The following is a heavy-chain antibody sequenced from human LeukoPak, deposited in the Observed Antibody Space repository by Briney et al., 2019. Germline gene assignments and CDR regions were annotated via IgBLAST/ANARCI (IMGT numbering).Heavy chain of an antibody. J-gene: IGHJ6*02. Sequence: ASVKVSCKASGYTFTSYGISWVRRAPGQGLEWMGWISAYNGNTNYAQKLQGRVTMTTDTSTSTAYMELRSLRSDDTAVYYCARGARLVSKSYGMDVWGQGTTVTVSS. CDR2: ISAYNGNT. CDR1: GYTFTSYG. V-gene: IGHV1-18*01. CDR3: ARGARLVSKSYGMDV. D-gene: IGHD3-9*01.